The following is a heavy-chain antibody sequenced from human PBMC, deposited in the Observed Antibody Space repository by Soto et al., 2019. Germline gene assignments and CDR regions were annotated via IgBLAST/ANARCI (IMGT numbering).Heavy chain of an antibody. Sequence: GASVKVSCKASGGTFSSYAISWVRQAPGQGLEWMGGIIPIFGTANYAQKFQGRVTITADESTSTAYMELSSLRSEDTAVYYCARDRGGYCSGGSCYSGSYASDIWGQGTMVTVSS. CDR3: ARDRGGYCSGGSCYSGSYASDI. CDR2: IIPIFGTA. J-gene: IGHJ3*02. CDR1: GGTFSSYA. V-gene: IGHV1-69*13. D-gene: IGHD2-15*01.